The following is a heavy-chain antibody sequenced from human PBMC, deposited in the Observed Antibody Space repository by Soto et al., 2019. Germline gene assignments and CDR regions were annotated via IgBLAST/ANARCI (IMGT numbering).Heavy chain of an antibody. J-gene: IGHJ4*02. V-gene: IGHV3-30*18. D-gene: IGHD4-17*01. Sequence: QVQLVESGGGVVQPGRSLRLSCAASGFTFSSYGMHWVRQAPGKGLEWVAVISYDGSNKYYADSVKGRFTISRDNSKNTLYLHMNSLRAEDTAVYYCAKDRSPTVTYLGYWGQGTLVTVSS. CDR1: GFTFSSYG. CDR3: AKDRSPTVTYLGY. CDR2: ISYDGSNK.